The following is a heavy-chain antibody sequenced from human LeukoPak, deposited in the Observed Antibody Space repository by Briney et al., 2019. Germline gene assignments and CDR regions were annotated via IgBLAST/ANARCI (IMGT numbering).Heavy chain of an antibody. CDR1: GFTVSSNY. CDR2: IYSGGST. D-gene: IGHD6-13*01. CDR3: ARDSGYSSSWTVEY. Sequence: GGSLRLSCAASGFTVSSNYMSWVRQAPGKGLEWVSVIYSGGSTYYADSVKGRFTISRDNSKNTLYLQMNSLRAEDTAVYYCARDSGYSSSWTVEYWGQGTLVTVSS. J-gene: IGHJ4*02. V-gene: IGHV3-66*01.